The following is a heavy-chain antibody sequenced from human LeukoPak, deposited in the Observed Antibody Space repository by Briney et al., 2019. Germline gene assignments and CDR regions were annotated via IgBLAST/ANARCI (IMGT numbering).Heavy chain of an antibody. J-gene: IGHJ4*02. V-gene: IGHV4-61*02. D-gene: IGHD3-3*01. CDR1: GGSISSGSYY. CDR2: IYTSGST. Sequence: SQTPSLTCTVSGGSISSGSYYWSWIRQPAGKGLEWIGRIYTSGSTNYNPSLKSRVIISVDTSKNQFSLKLSSVTAADTAVYYCARGYDFWSGKPFDYWGQGTLVTVSS. CDR3: ARGYDFWSGKPFDY.